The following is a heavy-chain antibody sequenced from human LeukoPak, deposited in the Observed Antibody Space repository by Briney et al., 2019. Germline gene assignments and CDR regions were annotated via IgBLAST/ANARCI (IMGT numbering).Heavy chain of an antibody. V-gene: IGHV4-59*01. CDR2: IYYSGST. CDR3: ARESSTTQTNLFDY. CDR1: GGSISSYY. Sequence: SETLSLTCTVSGGSISSYYWSWIRQPPGKGLEWIGYIYYSGSTNYNPSLKSRVTISVDTSKNQFSLKLSSVTAADTAIYFCARESSTTQTNLFDYWGQGTLVTVSS. J-gene: IGHJ4*02. D-gene: IGHD1-14*01.